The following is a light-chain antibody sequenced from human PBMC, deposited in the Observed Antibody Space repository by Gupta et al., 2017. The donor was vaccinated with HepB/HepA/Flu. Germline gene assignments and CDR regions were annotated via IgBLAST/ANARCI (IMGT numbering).Light chain of an antibody. V-gene: IGLV3-21*03. J-gene: IGLJ3*02. CDR1: NIGRKI. CDR2: DDS. CDR3: QMWDGSRDHWV. Sequence: SYVLSQLPSLSLAPRNTATSTSGADNIGRKIVHWYHQKPGLSPVLVVYDDSDRPSGIPERFSGSNSGNTATLTISRVEAGDEADYYCQMWDGSRDHWVFGGGTRLTVL.